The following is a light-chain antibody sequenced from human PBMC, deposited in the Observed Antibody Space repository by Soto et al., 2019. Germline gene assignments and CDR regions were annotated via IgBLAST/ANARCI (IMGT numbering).Light chain of an antibody. Sequence: QLVLTQPPSASGTPGQRVTISCSGSSSNLGGNYVYWYQQLPGTAPKLLIYKNDQRPSGVPDRFSGSKSGTSASLAISGLRSEDVADYYCAAWDDSLSGLFGGGTKLTVL. CDR2: KND. J-gene: IGLJ2*01. V-gene: IGLV1-47*01. CDR1: SSNLGGNY. CDR3: AAWDDSLSGL.